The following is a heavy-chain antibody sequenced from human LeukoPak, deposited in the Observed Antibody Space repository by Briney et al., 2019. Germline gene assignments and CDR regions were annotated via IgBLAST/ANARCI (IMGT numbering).Heavy chain of an antibody. CDR2: IIPIFGTA. J-gene: IGHJ4*02. Sequence: SVKVSCKASGGTFSSYAISWVRQAPGQGLEWMGGIIPIFGTANYAQKFQGRVTITADESTSTAYMELSSLRSEDTAVYYCARVVLNTPRYFDYWGQGTLVTVSP. V-gene: IGHV1-69*13. CDR3: ARVVLNTPRYFDY. CDR1: GGTFSSYA.